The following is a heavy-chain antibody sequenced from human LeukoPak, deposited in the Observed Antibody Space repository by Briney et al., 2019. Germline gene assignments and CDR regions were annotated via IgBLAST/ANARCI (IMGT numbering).Heavy chain of an antibody. J-gene: IGHJ4*02. CDR2: ISAYNGNT. CDR1: GYTFTSYG. D-gene: IGHD3-3*01. Sequence: ASVKVSCKASGYTFTSYGISWVRQAPGQGLELMGWISAYNGNTNYAQKLQGRVTMTTDTSTSTAYMELRSLRSDDTAVYYCARELYDFWSGYYTAMAGYWGQGTLVTVSS. V-gene: IGHV1-18*01. CDR3: ARELYDFWSGYYTAMAGY.